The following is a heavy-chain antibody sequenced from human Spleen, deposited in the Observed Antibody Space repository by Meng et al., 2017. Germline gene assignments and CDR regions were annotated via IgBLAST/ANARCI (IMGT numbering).Heavy chain of an antibody. D-gene: IGHD2-8*01. Sequence: GESLKISCAASGFTFSSYGMSWVRQAPGKGLEWVSGLNWNGATTRYKDSLKGRFTISRDNAKNSLYLQMNSLTAEDTALYYCARDRPRGVFDIWGRGTMVTVSS. CDR2: LNWNGATT. CDR3: ARDRPRGVFDI. CDR1: GFTFSSYG. J-gene: IGHJ3*02. V-gene: IGHV3-20*04.